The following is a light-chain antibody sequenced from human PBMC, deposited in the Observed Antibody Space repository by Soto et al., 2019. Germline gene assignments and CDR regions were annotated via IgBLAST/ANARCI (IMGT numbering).Light chain of an antibody. J-gene: IGKJ2*01. V-gene: IGKV3-20*01. CDR1: QSVSSSY. CDR3: QQYGSSPYT. CDR2: GAS. Sequence: EIVLTQSPGTLSLSPGERATLPCRASQSVSSSYLAWYQQKPGQAPRLLIYGASSRATGIPDRFSGSGSGTGFSLTIRRLAPEDFAVYYCQQYGSSPYTFGQGTKLELK.